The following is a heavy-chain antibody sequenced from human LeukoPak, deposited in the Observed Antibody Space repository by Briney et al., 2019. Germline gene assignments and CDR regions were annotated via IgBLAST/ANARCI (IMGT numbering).Heavy chain of an antibody. D-gene: IGHD3-10*01. Sequence: GGSLRLSCAASGFTFSSYAMSWVRQAPGKGLEWVAVIWYDGSNKYYADSVKGRFTISRDNSKNTLYLQMNSLRAEDTAVYYCAKDGSGPWGQGTLVTVSS. V-gene: IGHV3-33*06. CDR3: AKDGSGP. J-gene: IGHJ4*02. CDR2: IWYDGSNK. CDR1: GFTFSSYA.